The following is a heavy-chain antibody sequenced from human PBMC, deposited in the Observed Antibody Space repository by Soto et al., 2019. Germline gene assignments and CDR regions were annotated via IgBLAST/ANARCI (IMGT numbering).Heavy chain of an antibody. CDR3: ARDASSFGSGRLDY. Sequence: GGSLRLSCAASGFTFSDHYMDWVRQAPGKGLEWVSVIYSGGNTYYADSVNGRFTISRDNSKNTLYLQMNSLRTEDTAVYYCARDASSFGSGRLDYWGQGTLVTVSS. J-gene: IGHJ4*02. CDR1: GFTFSDHY. CDR2: IYSGGNT. V-gene: IGHV3-66*01. D-gene: IGHD3-10*01.